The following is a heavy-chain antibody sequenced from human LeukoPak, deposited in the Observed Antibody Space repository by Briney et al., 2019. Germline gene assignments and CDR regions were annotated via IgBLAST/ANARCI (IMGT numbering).Heavy chain of an antibody. CDR2: IYTSGST. J-gene: IGHJ4*02. CDR1: GGTISSGSYY. V-gene: IGHV4-61*02. CDR3: AGGSYIDY. Sequence: SQTLSLTCTVSGGTISSGSYYWSWIRQPAGKGLEWIGRIYTSGSTNYNPSLKSRVTISVDTSKNQFSLKLSSVTAADTAVYYCAGGSYIDYWGQGTLVTVSS. D-gene: IGHD1-26*01.